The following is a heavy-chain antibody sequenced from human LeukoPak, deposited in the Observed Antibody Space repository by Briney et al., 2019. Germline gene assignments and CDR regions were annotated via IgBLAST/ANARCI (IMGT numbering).Heavy chain of an antibody. J-gene: IGHJ4*02. Sequence: GGSLRLSCAASGFTFSSYVIYWVRQAPGKGLEWVAVISYDGSNKYYADSVKGRFTISGDNSKNTLYLQMNSLRAEDTAVYYCAKEARGPTNYYFDYWGQGTLVTVSS. V-gene: IGHV3-30*18. CDR2: ISYDGSNK. CDR1: GFTFSSYV. CDR3: AKEARGPTNYYFDY. D-gene: IGHD1-1*01.